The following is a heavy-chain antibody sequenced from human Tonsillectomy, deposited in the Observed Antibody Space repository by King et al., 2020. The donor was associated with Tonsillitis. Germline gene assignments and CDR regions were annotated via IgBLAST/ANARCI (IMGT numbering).Heavy chain of an antibody. CDR1: GYTFTSYG. J-gene: IGHJ4*02. D-gene: IGHD2-21*02. Sequence: QLVQSGAEVKKPGASVKVSCKASGYTFTSYGISWVRQAPGQGLEWMGWISAYNGITNYAQKLQGRVTMTTDTSTSTAYMELRSLRSDDTAVYYCARASGNIVVVTVHPFDYWGQGTLVTVSS. V-gene: IGHV1-18*04. CDR3: ARASGNIVVVTVHPFDY. CDR2: ISAYNGIT.